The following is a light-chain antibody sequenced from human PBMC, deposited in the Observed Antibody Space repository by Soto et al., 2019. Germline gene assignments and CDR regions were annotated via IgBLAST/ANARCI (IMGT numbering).Light chain of an antibody. CDR2: KAS. Sequence: DIQMTQSPSTLSASVGDRVTITCRASQNVNSWLAWYQQKPGKAPKLLIYKASNLENGVPSRFSGSGSGTEFTLTISGLQPDEFASYYCQQYNNYSGTFGQGTKVEIK. V-gene: IGKV1-5*03. CDR3: QQYNNYSGT. J-gene: IGKJ1*01. CDR1: QNVNSW.